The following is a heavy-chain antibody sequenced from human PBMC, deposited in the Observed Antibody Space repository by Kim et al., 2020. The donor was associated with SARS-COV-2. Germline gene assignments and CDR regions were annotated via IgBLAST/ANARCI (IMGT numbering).Heavy chain of an antibody. CDR3: ARHGGEPYSSGRDY. Sequence: SPSFQGHVTISADKSISTAYLQWSSLKASDTAMYYCARHGGEPYSSGRDYWGQGTLVTVSS. J-gene: IGHJ4*02. V-gene: IGHV5-10-1*01. D-gene: IGHD6-19*01.